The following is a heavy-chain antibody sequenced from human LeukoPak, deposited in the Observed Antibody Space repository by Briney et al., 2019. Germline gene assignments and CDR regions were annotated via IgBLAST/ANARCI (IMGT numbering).Heavy chain of an antibody. CDR3: AKGTGGSCYSASAY. CDR2: ICGSSDST. CDR1: GFTFSSYA. J-gene: IGHJ4*02. Sequence: GGSLRLSCAASGFTFSSYAMGWVRQAPGKGLEWVSTICGSSDSTYYADSVKGRFTISRDNSKNTLYLQMNSLRAEDTAVYYCAKGTGGSCYSASAYWGQGTLVTVSS. V-gene: IGHV3-23*01. D-gene: IGHD2-15*01.